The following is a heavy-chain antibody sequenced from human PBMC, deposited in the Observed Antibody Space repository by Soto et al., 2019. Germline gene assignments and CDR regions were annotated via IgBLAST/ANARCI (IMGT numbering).Heavy chain of an antibody. CDR2: INKSGGSR. Sequence: EVLLLESGGGLVQPGGSLRLSCAASGFTFNTFAMTWVRQAPGRGLEWVSRINKSGGSRYYADSVKGRFTVSRDNSNNKLYLQMNRLRAADTGIYFCAKGAEMPSIPFDYWGQGAQVTVSS. CDR1: GFTFNTFA. D-gene: IGHD2-2*01. V-gene: IGHV3-23*01. CDR3: AKGAEMPSIPFDY. J-gene: IGHJ4*02.